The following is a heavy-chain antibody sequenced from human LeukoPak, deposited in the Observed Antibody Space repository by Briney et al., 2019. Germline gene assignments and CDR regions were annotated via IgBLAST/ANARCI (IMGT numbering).Heavy chain of an antibody. D-gene: IGHD3-22*01. CDR2: ISGSGDNT. J-gene: IGHJ4*02. V-gene: IGHV3-23*01. CDR3: AKGSYYDSSGSFYFDY. CDR1: GFTFSSYA. Sequence: GGSLQLSCAASGFTFSSYAMSWVRQAPGKGLEWVSGISGSGDNTYYADSVKGRFTISRDNSKNTLYVQVNSLGTEDTAAYYCAKGSYYDSSGSFYFDYWGQGTLVTVSS.